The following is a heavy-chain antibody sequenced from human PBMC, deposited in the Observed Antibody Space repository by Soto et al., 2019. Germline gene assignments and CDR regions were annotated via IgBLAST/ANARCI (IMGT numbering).Heavy chain of an antibody. CDR3: ATTNGAYSYDSVS. CDR2: IYYSGTT. D-gene: IGHD3-22*01. CDR1: VGSFSSGSYY. J-gene: IGHJ5*02. Sequence: SETLSLTCTVSVGSFSSGSYYWSWIRRPPGKGLEWIGYIYYSGTTNYNPSLKSRVTISLHTSKNFFSLKLTSVTAADLAVYYCATTNGAYSYDSVSWGQGTLVTGLL. V-gene: IGHV4-61*03.